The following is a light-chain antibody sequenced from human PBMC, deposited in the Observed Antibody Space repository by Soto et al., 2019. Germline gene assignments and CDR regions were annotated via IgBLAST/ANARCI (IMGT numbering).Light chain of an antibody. Sequence: SGLMLSPGTVSLSPGEGATLSCMASQSVTGNYLAWYQQKPGQAPRLLIHGASNRATGIPDRFSGSGSGTDFTLTIGRLEPEDFAVYYCQQYLVPPWTFGQRTKVDI. J-gene: IGKJ1*01. CDR3: QQYLVPPWT. CDR2: GAS. CDR1: QSVTGNY. V-gene: IGKV3-20*01.